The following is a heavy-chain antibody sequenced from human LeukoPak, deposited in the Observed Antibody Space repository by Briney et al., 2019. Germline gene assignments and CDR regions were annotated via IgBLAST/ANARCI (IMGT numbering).Heavy chain of an antibody. V-gene: IGHV1-46*01. CDR3: ARSEGSSFDY. CDR1: GYTFTNYY. J-gene: IGHJ4*02. CDR2: INPSGGST. Sequence: ASVNVSFKASGYTFTNYYMHWVRQAPGQGLEWMGIINPSGGSTSYAQKFQGRVTMTRDTSTSTVYMELSSLRSEDTAVYYCARSEGSSFDYWGQGTLVTVSS. D-gene: IGHD6-13*01.